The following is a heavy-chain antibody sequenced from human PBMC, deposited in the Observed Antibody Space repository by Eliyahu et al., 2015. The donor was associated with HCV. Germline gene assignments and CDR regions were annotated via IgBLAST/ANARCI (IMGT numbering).Heavy chain of an antibody. CDR1: GFTFSSYG. CDR2: IWYDGSNK. V-gene: IGHV3-33*01. CDR3: AREIRGDGYCTNGVCYYYGMDV. D-gene: IGHD2-8*01. Sequence: QVQLVESGGGVVQPGRSLRLSCAASGFTFSSYGMHWVRQAPGKGLEWVAVIWYDGSNKYYADSVKGRFTISRDNSKNTLYLQMNSLRAEDTAVYYCAREIRGDGYCTNGVCYYYGMDVWGQGTTVTVSS. J-gene: IGHJ6*02.